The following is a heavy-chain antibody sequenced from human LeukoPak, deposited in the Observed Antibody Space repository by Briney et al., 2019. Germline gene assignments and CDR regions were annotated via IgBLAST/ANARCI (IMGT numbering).Heavy chain of an antibody. CDR1: GFTFSEYW. CDR2: IKQDGSAK. V-gene: IGHV3-7*01. D-gene: IGHD2-2*01. J-gene: IGHJ4*02. CDR3: ARWRGSTSERSDY. Sequence: GSLRLSCTASGFTFSEYWMTWVRQAPGRGVEGVANIKQDGSAKYYVDSVNRPFPISTDNPNNSLYLQMDTLRVEYTATYYCARWRGSTSERSDYWGQGPLATVSS.